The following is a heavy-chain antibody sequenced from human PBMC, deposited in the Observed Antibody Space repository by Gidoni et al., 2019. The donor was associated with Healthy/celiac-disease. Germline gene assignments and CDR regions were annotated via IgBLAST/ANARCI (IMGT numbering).Heavy chain of an antibody. J-gene: IGHJ2*01. Sequence: EVQLVESGGGLVQPGRSLRLSCAASGFTFDDYAMHWVRQAPGKGLEWVSGISWNSGSIGYADSVKGRFTISRDNAKNSLYLQMNSLRAEDTALYYCAKDKVEYYYDSSGTRGYFDLWGRGTLVTVSS. D-gene: IGHD3-22*01. CDR2: ISWNSGSI. CDR3: AKDKVEYYYDSSGTRGYFDL. V-gene: IGHV3-9*01. CDR1: GFTFDDYA.